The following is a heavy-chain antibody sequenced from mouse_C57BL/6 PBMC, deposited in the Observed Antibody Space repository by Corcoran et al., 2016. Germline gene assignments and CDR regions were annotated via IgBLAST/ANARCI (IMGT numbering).Heavy chain of an antibody. D-gene: IGHD1-1*01. J-gene: IGHJ2*01. Sequence: DVQLQESGPALVKPSQTVSLTCTVTGYSITNGNHWWNWIRQVSGSKLEWIGYISSSGSTDSNPTLKSRISITRDTSKNQLFLQLNSVTTEDIATYYCARGANYYGSSHFDYWGQGTTLTVSS. V-gene: IGHV3-4*01. CDR2: ISSSGST. CDR3: ARGANYYGSSHFDY. CDR1: GYSITNGNHW.